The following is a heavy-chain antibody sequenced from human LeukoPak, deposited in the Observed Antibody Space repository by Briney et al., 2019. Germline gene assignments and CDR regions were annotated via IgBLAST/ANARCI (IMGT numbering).Heavy chain of an antibody. CDR1: GGFISSYY. CDR3: ARQEQQLVIDY. CDR2: IYYSGST. J-gene: IGHJ4*02. V-gene: IGHV4-59*08. Sequence: SETLSLTCTVSGGFISSYYWSWIRQPPGKGLEWIGYIYYSGSTNYNPSLKSRVTISVDTSKNQFSLKLSSVTAADTAVYYCARQEQQLVIDYWGQGTLVTVSS. D-gene: IGHD6-13*01.